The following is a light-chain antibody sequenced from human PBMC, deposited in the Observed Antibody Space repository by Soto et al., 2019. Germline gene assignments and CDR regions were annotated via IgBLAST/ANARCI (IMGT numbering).Light chain of an antibody. J-gene: IGKJ5*01. CDR3: QQYNTYST. CDR1: QNIRNL. CDR2: DAS. V-gene: IGKV1-5*01. Sequence: DIQLIQSPSTLSAAVGDSVTINCRASQNIRNLLAWYQQKPGKAPKPLIYDASTLKTGVPSRFSGSGSGSEFNLTITGLQPDDFATYFCQQYNTYSTFGQGTRLEIK.